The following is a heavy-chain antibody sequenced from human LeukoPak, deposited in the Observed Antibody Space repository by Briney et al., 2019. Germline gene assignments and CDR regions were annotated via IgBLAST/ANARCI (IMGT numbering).Heavy chain of an antibody. CDR3: RAINYCSGGSCYFDY. V-gene: IGHV3-23*01. CDR2: ISGSGGST. CDR1: GFTFSSYA. D-gene: IGHD2-15*01. J-gene: IGHJ4*02. Sequence: PGGSLRLSCAASGFTFSSYAMSWVRQAPGKGLEWVSAISGSGGSTYYADSVKGRFTISRDNSKNTLYLQMNSLRAEDTAVYYCRAINYCSGGSCYFDYWGQGTLVTVSS.